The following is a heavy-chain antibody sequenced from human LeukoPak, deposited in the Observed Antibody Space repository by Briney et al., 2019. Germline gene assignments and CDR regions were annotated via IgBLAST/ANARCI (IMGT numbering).Heavy chain of an antibody. J-gene: IGHJ4*02. V-gene: IGHV3-53*04. CDR1: GFTVSSNY. D-gene: IGHD6-19*01. CDR3: AANPPRYSSGWSFDY. Sequence: GGSLRLSCAASGFTVSSNYMSWVRQAPGKGLEWVSVIYSGGSTYYADSVKGRFTISRHNSKNTLYLQMNSLGAEDTAVYYCAANPPRYSSGWSFDYWGQGTLVTVSS. CDR2: IYSGGST.